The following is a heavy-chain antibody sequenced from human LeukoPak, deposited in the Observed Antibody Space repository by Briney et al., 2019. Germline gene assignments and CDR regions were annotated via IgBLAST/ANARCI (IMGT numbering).Heavy chain of an antibody. V-gene: IGHV3-30-3*01. CDR3: ARDLRMATSYFDY. CDR1: GFTFSSYA. CDR2: ISYDGSNK. D-gene: IGHD5-24*01. Sequence: GRSLRLSCAASGFTFSSYAMHWVRQAPGKGLEWVAVISYDGSNKYYADSVKGRFTISRDNSKNTLYLQMNSLRAEDTAVYYCARDLRMATSYFDYWGQGTLVTVSS. J-gene: IGHJ4*02.